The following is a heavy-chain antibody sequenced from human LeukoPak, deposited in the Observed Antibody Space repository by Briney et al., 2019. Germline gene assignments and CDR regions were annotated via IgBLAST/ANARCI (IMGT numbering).Heavy chain of an antibody. D-gene: IGHD1-26*01. CDR3: ASRYSGSYGAFDI. V-gene: IGHV4-59*01. CDR1: GFSISSYY. CDR2: IYYSGST. Sequence: SETLSLTCTVSGFSISSYYWSWIRQPPGKGLEWIGYIYYSGSTNYNPSLKSRVTISVDTSKNQFSLKLSSVTAADTAVYYCASRYSGSYGAFDIWGQGTMVTVSS. J-gene: IGHJ3*02.